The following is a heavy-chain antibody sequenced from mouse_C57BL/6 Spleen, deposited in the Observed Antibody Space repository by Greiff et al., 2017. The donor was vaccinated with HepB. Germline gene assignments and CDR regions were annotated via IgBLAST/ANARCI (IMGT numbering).Heavy chain of an antibody. CDR3: ARGGIYYESSFAY. V-gene: IGHV3-6*01. J-gene: IGHJ3*01. CDR1: GYSITSGYY. CDR2: ISYDGSN. D-gene: IGHD2-4*01. Sequence: EVQLQESGPGLVKPSQSLSLTCSVTGYSITSGYYWNWIRQFPGNKLEWMGYISYDGSNNYNPSHKNRISITRDTSKNQFFLKLNSVTTEDTATYYCARGGIYYESSFAYWGQGTLVTVSA.